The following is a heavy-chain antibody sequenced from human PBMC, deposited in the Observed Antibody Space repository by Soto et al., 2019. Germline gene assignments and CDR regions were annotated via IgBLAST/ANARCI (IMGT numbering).Heavy chain of an antibody. J-gene: IGHJ5*02. CDR1: GGSFCGYY. V-gene: IGHV4-34*01. CDR3: ARTPDIVVVPAASGNWFDP. Sequence: SETLSLTCAVYGGSFCGYYWSWIRQPPGKGLEWIGEINHSGSTNYNPSLKSRVTISVDTSKNQFSLKLSSVTAADTAVYYCARTPDIVVVPAASGNWFDPWGQGTLVIVSS. D-gene: IGHD2-2*01. CDR2: INHSGST.